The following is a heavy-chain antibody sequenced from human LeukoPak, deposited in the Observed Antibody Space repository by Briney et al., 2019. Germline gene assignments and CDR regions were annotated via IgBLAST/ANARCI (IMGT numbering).Heavy chain of an antibody. J-gene: IGHJ4*02. CDR3: TSPSYYYDSSGRPRYFDY. V-gene: IGHV3-73*01. CDR1: GFTFSGSA. D-gene: IGHD3-22*01. CDR2: IRSKSNSYAT. Sequence: GGSLKLSCAASGFTFSGSAMHWVRQASGKGLEWVGRIRSKSNSYATASAASVKGRSTISRDDSKNTAYLQMNSLKTEDTAVYYCTSPSYYYDSSGRPRYFDYWGQGTLVTVSS.